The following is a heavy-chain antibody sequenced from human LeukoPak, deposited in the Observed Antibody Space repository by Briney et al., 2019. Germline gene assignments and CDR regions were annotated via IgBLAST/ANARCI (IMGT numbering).Heavy chain of an antibody. CDR1: GYTFTGHY. Sequence: ASVKVSCRASGYTFTGHYIHWVRQAPGQGLEWMGWINPNSGDTNYAQKLQGRVTMTTDTSTSTAYMELRSLRSDDTAVYYCARQSRRYDSSGYYYFDYWGQGTLVTVSS. D-gene: IGHD3-22*01. CDR2: INPNSGDT. J-gene: IGHJ4*02. CDR3: ARQSRRYDSSGYYYFDY. V-gene: IGHV1-2*02.